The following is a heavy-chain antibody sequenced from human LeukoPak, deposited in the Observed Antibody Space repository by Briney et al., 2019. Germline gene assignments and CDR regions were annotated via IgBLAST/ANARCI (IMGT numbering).Heavy chain of an antibody. J-gene: IGHJ4*02. CDR3: ARQASVAVRSSVGY. CDR1: GGSISSSSYY. CDR2: IYYSGST. Sequence: PSETLSLTCTVSGGSISSSSYYWGWIPQPPGKGLEWIGSIYYSGSTYYNPPLKSRVTISVDTSENQFSLKLSSVTAADTAVYYCARQASVAVRSSVGYWGPGTLITVSS. D-gene: IGHD6-6*01. V-gene: IGHV4-39*01.